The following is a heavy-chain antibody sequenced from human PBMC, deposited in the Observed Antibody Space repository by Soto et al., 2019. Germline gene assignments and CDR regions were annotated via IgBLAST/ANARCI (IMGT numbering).Heavy chain of an antibody. J-gene: IGHJ2*01. D-gene: IGHD3-22*01. CDR3: ARHHSNAYESDGSPREWYFDL. V-gene: IGHV4-39*01. CDR2: VHYSGNE. CDR1: GGSISCNNYY. Sequence: QLQLQESAPRLVKPSETLSLICTVSGGSISCNNYYWGGLRQPPGKGLEWIGSVHYSGNEYYNPSLPSRLIISVDTSDTLFSLKLSSVTAADTAVYSCARHHSNAYESDGSPREWYFDLWGRGTLVAVSS.